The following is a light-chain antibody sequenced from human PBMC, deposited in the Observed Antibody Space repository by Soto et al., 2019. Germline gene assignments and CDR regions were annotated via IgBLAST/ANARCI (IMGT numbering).Light chain of an antibody. CDR2: GAS. V-gene: IGKV3-15*01. CDR3: QQYNNWPPWT. Sequence: EIVMTQSPATVSVSPWERSTLSCRASQSVSSNLAWYQQKPGQAPRLLIYGASTRATGIPARFSGSGSGTEFTLTISSLQSEDFAVYYCQQYNNWPPWTFGQGTKVDI. J-gene: IGKJ1*01. CDR1: QSVSSN.